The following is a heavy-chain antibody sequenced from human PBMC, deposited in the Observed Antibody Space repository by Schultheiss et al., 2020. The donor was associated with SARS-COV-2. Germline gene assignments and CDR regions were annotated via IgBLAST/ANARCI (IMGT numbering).Heavy chain of an antibody. J-gene: IGHJ5*02. V-gene: IGHV3-30*04. D-gene: IGHD1-1*01. CDR1: GFTFSGYA. CDR3: ARDWPRGTYWFDP. CDR2: ISYDGSNK. Sequence: GGSLRLSCAASGFTFSGYAMHWVRQAPGKGLEWVAVISYDGSNKYYADSVKGRFTISRDNSKNTVYLEMNSLRADDTAVYYCARDWPRGTYWFDPWGPGTLVTVSS.